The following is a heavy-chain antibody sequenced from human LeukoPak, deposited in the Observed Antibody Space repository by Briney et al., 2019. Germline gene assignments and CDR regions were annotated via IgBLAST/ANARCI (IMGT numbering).Heavy chain of an antibody. Sequence: PGGSLRLSCAASGFTFSSYAMHWVRQAPGKGLEWVAVKSYDGSNKYYADSVKGRFTISRDNSKNTLYLQMNSLRTEDTAVYYCARGGCSSTSCYIDYWGQGTLVTVSS. CDR3: ARGGCSSTSCYIDY. CDR1: GFTFSSYA. D-gene: IGHD2-2*02. J-gene: IGHJ4*02. V-gene: IGHV3-30-3*01. CDR2: KSYDGSNK.